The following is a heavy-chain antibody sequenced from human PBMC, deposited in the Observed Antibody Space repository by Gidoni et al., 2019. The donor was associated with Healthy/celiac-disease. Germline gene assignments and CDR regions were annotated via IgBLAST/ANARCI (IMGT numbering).Heavy chain of an antibody. CDR3: ASDRGAYDSSGYYYSYGMDV. CDR2: IYTSGST. J-gene: IGHJ6*02. CDR1: GGAISSYY. V-gene: IGHV4-4*07. D-gene: IGHD3-22*01. Sequence: QVQLQESGPGLVKPSETLSLTCTVSGGAISSYYWSWIRQPAGKGLEWIGRIYTSGSTNYNPSLKSRVTMSVDTSKNQFSLKLSSVTAADTAVYYCASDRGAYDSSGYYYSYGMDVWGQGTTVTVSS.